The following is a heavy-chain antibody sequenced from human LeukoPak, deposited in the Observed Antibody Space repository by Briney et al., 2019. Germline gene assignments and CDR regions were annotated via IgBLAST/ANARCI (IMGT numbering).Heavy chain of an antibody. CDR3: AKDAAVGVNTHPDY. V-gene: IGHV3-23*01. Sequence: GGSLRLSCAASGFTFSSYAMSWVRQAPGRGLEWVSAISGSGGSTYYADSVKGRFTISRDNSKNTLYLQMNSLRAEDGAVYYCAKDAAVGVNTHPDYWGQGTLVTVSS. CDR1: GFTFSSYA. D-gene: IGHD3-22*01. CDR2: ISGSGGST. J-gene: IGHJ4*02.